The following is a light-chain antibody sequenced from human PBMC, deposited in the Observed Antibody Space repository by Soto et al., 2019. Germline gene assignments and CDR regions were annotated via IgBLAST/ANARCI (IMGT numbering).Light chain of an antibody. CDR1: QSVSSNY. V-gene: IGKV3-20*01. Sequence: EIVLTQSPGTLSLSPGERATLSCRASQSVSSNYLAWYKQKPGQAPRPLIYGASSRATGIPDRFSGSGAGTDFTLTISRLESEDVAVYECQQDCSSPWTVGQGTKVEIK. CDR3: QQDCSSPWT. CDR2: GAS. J-gene: IGKJ1*01.